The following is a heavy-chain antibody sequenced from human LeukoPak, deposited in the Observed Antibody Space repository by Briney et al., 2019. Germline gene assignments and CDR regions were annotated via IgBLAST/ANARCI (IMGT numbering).Heavy chain of an antibody. J-gene: IGHJ3*02. CDR2: ISSSGSTI. D-gene: IGHD1-1*01. Sequence: PGGSLRLSCAASGFTFSSYEMNWVRQAPGKGLEWVSYISSSGSTIYYADSVKGRFTISRDNAKNSLYLQMNSLRAEDTAVYYCARDAELERQAGDAFDIWGQGTMVTVSS. CDR3: ARDAELERQAGDAFDI. V-gene: IGHV3-48*03. CDR1: GFTFSSYE.